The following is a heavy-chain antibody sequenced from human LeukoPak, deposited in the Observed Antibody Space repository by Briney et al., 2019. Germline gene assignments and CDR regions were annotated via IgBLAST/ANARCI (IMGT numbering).Heavy chain of an antibody. Sequence: SETLSLTCAVYGGSFSGYYWSWIRQPPGKGLEWIGEINHSGSTNYNPSLKSRVTISVDTSKNQFSLKLSSVTAADTAVYYCGEGRWFDPWGQGTLVTVSS. CDR3: GEGRWFDP. J-gene: IGHJ5*02. V-gene: IGHV4-34*01. CDR1: GGSFSGYY. CDR2: INHSGST.